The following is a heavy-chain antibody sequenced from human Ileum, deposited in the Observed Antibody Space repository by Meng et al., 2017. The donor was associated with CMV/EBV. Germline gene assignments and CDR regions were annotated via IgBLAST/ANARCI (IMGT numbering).Heavy chain of an antibody. CDR2: INPNSGGT. D-gene: IGHD6-13*01. CDR3: ARAQQQLIRGWFDP. J-gene: IGHJ5*02. Sequence: KAYEYTLPGYYMHWVRQAPGQGLEWMGWINPNSGGTNYAQKFQGRVTMTRDTSISTAYMELSRLRSDDTAVYYCARAQQQLIRGWFDPWGQGTLVTVSS. V-gene: IGHV1-2*02. CDR1: EYTLPGYY.